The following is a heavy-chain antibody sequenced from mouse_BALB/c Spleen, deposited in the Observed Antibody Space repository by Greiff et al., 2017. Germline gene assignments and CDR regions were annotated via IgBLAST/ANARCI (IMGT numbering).Heavy chain of an antibody. V-gene: IGHV5-17*02. J-gene: IGHJ4*01. CDR1: GFTFSSFG. D-gene: IGHD1-1*01. CDR2: ISSGSSTI. Sequence: EVQLVESGGGLVQPGGSLKLSCAASGFTFSSFGMHWVRQAPEKGLEWVAYISSGSSTIYYADTVKGRFTISRDNHKNTLFLQMTSLRSEDTAMYYCAREPPFTTVHYYYAMDYWGQGTSVTVSS. CDR3: AREPPFTTVHYYYAMDY.